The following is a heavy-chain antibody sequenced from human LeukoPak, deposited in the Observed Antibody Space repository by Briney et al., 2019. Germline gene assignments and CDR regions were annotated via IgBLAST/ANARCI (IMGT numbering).Heavy chain of an antibody. V-gene: IGHV4-59*01. CDR2: IYYTGST. CDR3: ARQQNYYDGSGYYYVWFDP. J-gene: IGHJ5*02. Sequence: PSETLSLTCAVSGGSITGYHWTWLRQRPGKGLEWIGFIYYTGSTDYNPSFKGRVTISIGTSKKQFSLNLFSVTAADTAVYFCARQQNYYDGSGYYYVWFDPWGQGTLVTVSS. CDR1: GGSITGYH. D-gene: IGHD3-22*01.